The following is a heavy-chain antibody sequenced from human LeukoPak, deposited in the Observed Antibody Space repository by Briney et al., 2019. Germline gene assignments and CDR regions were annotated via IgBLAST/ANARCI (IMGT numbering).Heavy chain of an antibody. D-gene: IGHD2-2*01. Sequence: ASVKVSCKASGYTFTSYYMHWVRQAPGQGLEWMGIINPSGGSTSYAQKFQGRVTMTRDMSTSTVYMELSRLRSEDTAVYYCARSMGDYCSSTSCLYYCYYYYMDVWGKGTTVTVSS. V-gene: IGHV1-46*01. CDR3: ARSMGDYCSSTSCLYYCYYYYMDV. J-gene: IGHJ6*03. CDR1: GYTFTSYY. CDR2: INPSGGST.